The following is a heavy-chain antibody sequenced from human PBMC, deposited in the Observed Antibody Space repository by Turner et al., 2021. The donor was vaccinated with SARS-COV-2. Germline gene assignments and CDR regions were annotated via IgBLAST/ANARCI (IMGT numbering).Heavy chain of an antibody. CDR1: GYTFTSYY. V-gene: IGHV1-46*01. CDR2: INPSGGST. J-gene: IGHJ4*02. D-gene: IGHD2-2*02. Sequence: QVQLVQSGAEVKKPGASVKVSCKASGYTFTSYYMHWVRQAPGQGLEWMGIINPSGGSTSYAQKFQGRVTMTRDTSTSTVYMELSSLRSEDTAVYYCARDAAGVPAAIGTDYWGQGTLVTVSS. CDR3: ARDAAGVPAAIGTDY.